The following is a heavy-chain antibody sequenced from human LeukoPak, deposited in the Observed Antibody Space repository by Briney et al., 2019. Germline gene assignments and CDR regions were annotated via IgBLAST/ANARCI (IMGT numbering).Heavy chain of an antibody. CDR2: TSAYNGNT. D-gene: IGHD5-12*01. CDR1: GYTFTSYG. J-gene: IGHJ3*02. V-gene: IGHV1-18*01. CDR3: ARGGDGYSGFDDAFDI. Sequence: GASVKVSCKASGYTFTSYGISWVRQAPGQGLEWMGWTSAYNGNTNYAQKLQGRVTMTTDTSTSTAYMELRSLRSDDTAVYYCARGGDGYSGFDDAFDIWGQGTMVTVSS.